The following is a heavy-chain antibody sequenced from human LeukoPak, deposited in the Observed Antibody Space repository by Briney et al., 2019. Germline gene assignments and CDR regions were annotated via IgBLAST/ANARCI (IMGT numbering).Heavy chain of an antibody. J-gene: IGHJ4*02. V-gene: IGHV1-69*04. D-gene: IGHD3-22*01. CDR3: ARADSSGYSLDENFDY. CDR1: GGTLSSYD. Sequence: GASVKVSCKASGGTLSSYDINWVRQAPGQGLEWIGRIIPMFGIVNYAQNFQGRVTITADKSTNTAYMELSSLRSEDTAFYYCARADSSGYSLDENFDYWGQGTLSPSPQ. CDR2: IIPMFGIV.